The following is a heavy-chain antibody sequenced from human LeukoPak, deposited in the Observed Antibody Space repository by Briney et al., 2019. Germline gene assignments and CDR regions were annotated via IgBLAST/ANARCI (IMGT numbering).Heavy chain of an antibody. J-gene: IGHJ4*02. D-gene: IGHD3-22*01. Sequence: GGSLRLSCAGSGFTFSDYTMNWIRQAPGRGLEWVSSISGTGTYFYYADSVKGRFIISRDNAKGSLDLQMNTLRVEDTAVYYCARPLFPYDSSGYYYLWGQGILVTVSS. V-gene: IGHV3-21*01. CDR1: GFTFSDYT. CDR2: ISGTGTYF. CDR3: ARPLFPYDSSGYYYL.